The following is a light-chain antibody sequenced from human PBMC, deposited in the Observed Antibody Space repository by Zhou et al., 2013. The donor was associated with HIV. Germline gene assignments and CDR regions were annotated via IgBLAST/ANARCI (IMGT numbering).Light chain of an antibody. J-gene: IGKJ2*01. V-gene: IGKV3-15*01. Sequence: EIVMTQSPATLSVSPGDRATLSCRASQSVRSNDLAWYQQRPGQAPRLLIYDTSTRATGTPARFSGSGSGTEFTLTISKVQSEDFAVYYCQQYNTWPYTFGQGTKLEIK. CDR2: DTS. CDR3: QQYNTWPYT. CDR1: QSVRSND.